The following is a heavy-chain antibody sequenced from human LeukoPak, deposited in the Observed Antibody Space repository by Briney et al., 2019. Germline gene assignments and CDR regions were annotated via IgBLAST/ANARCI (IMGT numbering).Heavy chain of an antibody. Sequence: GGSLRLSCAASGFSFSDYAMNWVRQAPGKGLEWVSAISSSSTYIYYADSVKGRFTISRDNTKSSLYLQMSSLRADDTAVYYCAHSSGYAYGLDYWGQGTLVTVSS. CDR3: AHSSGYAYGLDY. D-gene: IGHD5-12*01. CDR2: ISSSSTYI. V-gene: IGHV3-21*01. CDR1: GFSFSDYA. J-gene: IGHJ4*02.